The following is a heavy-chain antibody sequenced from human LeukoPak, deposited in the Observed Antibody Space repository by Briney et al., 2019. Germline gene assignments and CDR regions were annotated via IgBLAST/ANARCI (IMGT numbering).Heavy chain of an antibody. D-gene: IGHD1-1*01. CDR2: INPNSGGT. CDR3: ARDHKPRNWNYLNY. Sequence: GASVKVSCKASGYTFTGYYMHWVRQAPGQGLEWMGWINPNSGGTNYAQKFKGRVTMTRETSISTAYLELSRLRSDETAVYYCARDHKPRNWNYLNYWGQGTLVTVSA. V-gene: IGHV1-2*02. CDR1: GYTFTGYY. J-gene: IGHJ4*02.